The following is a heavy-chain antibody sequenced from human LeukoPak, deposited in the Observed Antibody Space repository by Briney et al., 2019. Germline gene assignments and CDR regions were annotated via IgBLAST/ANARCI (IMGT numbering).Heavy chain of an antibody. D-gene: IGHD3-22*01. CDR3: ASRNPYYYDSSGYSEPFDY. CDR2: ISYDGSNK. J-gene: IGHJ4*02. CDR1: GFTFSSYA. Sequence: GGSLRLSCAASGFTFSSYAMHWVRQAPGKGLEWVAVISYDGSNKYYADSVKGRFTISRDNSKNTLYLQMNSLRAEDTAVYYCASRNPYYYDSSGYSEPFDYWGQGTPVTVSS. V-gene: IGHV3-30-3*01.